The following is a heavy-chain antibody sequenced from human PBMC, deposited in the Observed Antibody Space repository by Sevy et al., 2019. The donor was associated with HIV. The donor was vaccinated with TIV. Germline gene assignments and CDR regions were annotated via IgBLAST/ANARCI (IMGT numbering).Heavy chain of an antibody. Sequence: SETLSLTCTVSGGSISSSSYYWGWIRQPPGKGLEWIGSIYYSGSTYCNPSLKSRVTISVDTSKNQFSLKLSSVTAADTAVYYCARHGFWGGLYWFDPWGQGTLVTVSS. CDR1: GGSISSSSYY. V-gene: IGHV4-39*01. J-gene: IGHJ5*02. D-gene: IGHD3-3*01. CDR3: ARHGFWGGLYWFDP. CDR2: IYYSGST.